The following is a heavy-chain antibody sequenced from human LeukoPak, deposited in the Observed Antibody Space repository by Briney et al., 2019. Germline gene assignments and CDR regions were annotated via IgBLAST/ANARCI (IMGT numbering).Heavy chain of an antibody. CDR2: INPRGGST. J-gene: IGHJ4*02. Sequence: ASVKVSCKASGYTFNTNYMHWVRQAPGQGLEWMGIINPRGGSTIYAQKFQGRVTMTRDMSTSTVYMELSSLRPEDTAVYYCARDPKDDTSGYYYFDYWGQGTLVTVSS. D-gene: IGHD3-22*01. V-gene: IGHV1-46*02. CDR3: ARDPKDDTSGYYYFDY. CDR1: GYTFNTNY.